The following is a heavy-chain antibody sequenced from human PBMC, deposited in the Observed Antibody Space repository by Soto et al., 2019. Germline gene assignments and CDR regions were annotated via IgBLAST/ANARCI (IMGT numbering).Heavy chain of an antibody. CDR1: GYTFATYG. CDR2: ISAYNGNT. J-gene: IGHJ4*02. Sequence: QVQLVQSGAEVKKPGASVKVSCEASGYTFATYGISWVRQAPGEGLEWMGWISAYNGNTNYAQKVQGRVTLTTDTSTSTAYMELTSLRSDDTAVYYCARLDDFDWLAAFDYWGQGTLVTVSS. D-gene: IGHD3-9*01. V-gene: IGHV1-18*01. CDR3: ARLDDFDWLAAFDY.